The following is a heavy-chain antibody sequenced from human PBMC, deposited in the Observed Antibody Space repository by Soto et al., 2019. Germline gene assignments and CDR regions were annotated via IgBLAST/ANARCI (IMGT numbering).Heavy chain of an antibody. CDR1: GGTFSSYT. CDR2: IIPILGIA. CDR3: ARDHRSTSCYDY. Sequence: QVQLVQSGAEVKKPGSSVKVSCKASGGTFSSYTISWVRQAPGQGLEWMGRIIPILGIANYAQKFQGRVTTTADKTTSTAYMERSSAGSEDTAVYYCARDHRSTSCYDYWGQGTLVTVSS. D-gene: IGHD2-2*01. V-gene: IGHV1-69*08. J-gene: IGHJ4*02.